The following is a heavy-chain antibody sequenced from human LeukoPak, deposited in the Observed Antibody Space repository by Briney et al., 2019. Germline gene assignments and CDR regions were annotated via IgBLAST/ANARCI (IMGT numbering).Heavy chain of an antibody. Sequence: GGSLRLSCAASGFTFSSYSMNWVRQAPGKGLEWVSYISSSSSTIYYADSVKGRFTISRDNAKNTLYLQMNSLRAEDTAVYYCAKDPGDSSGYYYYYYYGMDVWGQGTTVTVSS. V-gene: IGHV3-48*01. CDR3: AKDPGDSSGYYYYYYYGMDV. D-gene: IGHD3-22*01. CDR2: ISSSSSTI. CDR1: GFTFSSYS. J-gene: IGHJ6*02.